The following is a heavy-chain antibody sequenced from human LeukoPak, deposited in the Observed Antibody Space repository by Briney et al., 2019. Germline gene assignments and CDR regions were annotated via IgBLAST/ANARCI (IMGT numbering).Heavy chain of an antibody. Sequence: SETLSLTCTVSGGSISSSSYYWGWIRQPPGKGLEWIGSIYYSGSTYYNPSLKSRVTISVDTSKNQFSLKLSSVTAADTAVYYCAVVVAPYYFDYRGQGTLVTVSS. D-gene: IGHD3-22*01. CDR3: AVVVAPYYFDY. J-gene: IGHJ4*02. CDR1: GGSISSSSYY. CDR2: IYYSGST. V-gene: IGHV4-39*01.